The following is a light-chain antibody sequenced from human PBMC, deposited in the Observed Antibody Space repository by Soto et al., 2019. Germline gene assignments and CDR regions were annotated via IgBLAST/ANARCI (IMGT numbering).Light chain of an antibody. Sequence: EIVMTQSPGTQSVSPGERATLSCRASQSIRSNLAWYQQKPGQTPRLLIYGASSRATGIPDRFSGSGSGTDFTLTISRLEPEDFAVYYCQQYGSSPWTFGQGTKVDIK. CDR1: QSIRSN. V-gene: IGKV3-20*01. CDR2: GAS. CDR3: QQYGSSPWT. J-gene: IGKJ1*01.